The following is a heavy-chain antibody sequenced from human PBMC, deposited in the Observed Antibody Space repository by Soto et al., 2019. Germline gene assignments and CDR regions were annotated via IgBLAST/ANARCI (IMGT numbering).Heavy chain of an antibody. CDR3: ARLVSLLRPIDS. D-gene: IGHD4-17*01. CDR2: IFPRDFDV. Sequence: GESLKISCQTSGYTFTNYWIGWVRQMPGGGLEWLGLIFPRDFDVRYSPSFEGQVTISADRSTATAFLQWRSREASDSALYFCARLVSLLRPIDSWGQGTPVTVSS. V-gene: IGHV5-51*01. CDR1: GYTFTNYW. J-gene: IGHJ5*01.